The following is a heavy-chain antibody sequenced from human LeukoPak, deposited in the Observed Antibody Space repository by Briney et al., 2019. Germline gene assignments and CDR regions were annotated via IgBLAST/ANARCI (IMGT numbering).Heavy chain of an antibody. CDR2: IRYDGSNK. V-gene: IGHV3-30*02. Sequence: QTGGSLRLSCAASGFIFNSYGMHWVRQAPGKGLEWVAFIRYDGSNKYYAGSVKGRFTISRDNSKNTLYLQMNSLRVEDTAVYYCATLPYYYDSSGSYYFDYWGQGTLVTVSS. D-gene: IGHD3-22*01. J-gene: IGHJ4*02. CDR1: GFIFNSYG. CDR3: ATLPYYYDSSGSYYFDY.